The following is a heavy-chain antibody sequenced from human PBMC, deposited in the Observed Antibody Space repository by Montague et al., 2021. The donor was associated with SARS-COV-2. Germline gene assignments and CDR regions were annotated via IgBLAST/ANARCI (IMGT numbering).Heavy chain of an antibody. CDR3: TSGREGNYNVMDV. V-gene: IGHV6-1*01. CDR1: GDSVAEHRRR. CDR2: PQHENKRYN. J-gene: IGHJ6*02. D-gene: IGHD1-1*01. Sequence: CAISGDSVAEHRRRSEGHTSEPQSHSEFVCRPQHENKRYNDYAVSVRGRVTINPDTSKNQFSLQLNSVTPEDTAIYYCTSGREGNYNVMDVWGQGTTVTVSS.